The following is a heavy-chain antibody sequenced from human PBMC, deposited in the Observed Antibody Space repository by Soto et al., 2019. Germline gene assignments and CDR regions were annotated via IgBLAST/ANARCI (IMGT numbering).Heavy chain of an antibody. J-gene: IGHJ6*02. V-gene: IGHV6-1*01. CDR2: TYYRSKWYN. CDR1: GDSVSSNSAA. CDR3: ARDCTNGVCYPSYHYGMDV. Sequence: SQTLSLTFAISGDSVSSNSAAWNWIRQSPSRGLEWLGRTYYRSKWYNDYAVSLKSRITINPDTSKNQFSLQLNSVTPEDTAVYYCARDCTNGVCYPSYHYGMDVWGQGTTVTVSS. D-gene: IGHD2-8*01.